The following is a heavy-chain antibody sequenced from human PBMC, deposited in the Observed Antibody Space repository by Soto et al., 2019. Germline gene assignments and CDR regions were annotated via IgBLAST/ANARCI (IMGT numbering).Heavy chain of an antibody. CDR2: INPSGGST. V-gene: IGHV1-46*01. D-gene: IGHD6-13*01. CDR3: AREGPEAAAGTSYYYYGMDV. Sequence: ASVKVSCKASGYTFTSYYMHWVRQAPGQGLEWMGIINPSGGSTSYAQKFQGRVTMTRDTSTSTAYMELRSLRSDDTAVYYCAREGPEAAAGTSYYYYGMDVWGQGTTVTVSS. CDR1: GYTFTSYY. J-gene: IGHJ6*02.